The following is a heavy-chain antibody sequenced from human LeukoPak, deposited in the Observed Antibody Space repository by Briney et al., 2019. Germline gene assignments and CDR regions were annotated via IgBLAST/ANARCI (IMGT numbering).Heavy chain of an antibody. V-gene: IGHV3-21*01. CDR3: ARDGPYGSGSLLSY. D-gene: IGHD3-10*01. CDR1: GFTFSSYS. CDR2: ISSSSSYI. Sequence: GGSLRLSCAASGFTFSSYSMNWVRQAPGKGLEWVSSISSSSSYIYYADPVKGRFTISRDNAKNSLYLQMNSLRAEDTAVYYCARDGPYGSGSLLSYWGQGTLVTVSS. J-gene: IGHJ4*02.